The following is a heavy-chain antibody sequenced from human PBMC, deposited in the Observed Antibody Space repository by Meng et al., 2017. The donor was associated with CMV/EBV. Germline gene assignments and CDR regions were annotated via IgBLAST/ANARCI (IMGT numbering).Heavy chain of an antibody. D-gene: IGHD2-2*01. V-gene: IGHV4-38-2*02. CDR1: GYSISSGYY. Sequence: SETLSLTCTVSGYSISSGYYWGWLRQPPGKGLEWIGSIYHSGSTYYNPSLKSRVTISVDTSKNQFSLKLSSVTAADTAVYYCAREWGGIVVVPAAMGIDYWGQGTLVTVSS. CDR2: IYHSGST. CDR3: AREWGGIVVVPAAMGIDY. J-gene: IGHJ4*02.